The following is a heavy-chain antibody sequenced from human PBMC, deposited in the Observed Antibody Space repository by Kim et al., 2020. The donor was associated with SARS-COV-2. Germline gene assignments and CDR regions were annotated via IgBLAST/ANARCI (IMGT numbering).Heavy chain of an antibody. J-gene: IGHJ4*02. Sequence: YSQKFQGGVTITRDTSASTAYMELSSLRSEDTAVYYCAREGYGLDYYFDYWGQGTLVTVSS. V-gene: IGHV1-3*01. CDR3: AREGYGLDYYFDY. D-gene: IGHD3-16*01.